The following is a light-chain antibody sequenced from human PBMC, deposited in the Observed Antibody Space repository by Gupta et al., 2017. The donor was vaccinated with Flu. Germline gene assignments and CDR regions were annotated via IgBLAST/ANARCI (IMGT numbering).Light chain of an antibody. CDR3: MQALQSPLT. CDR2: LGS. J-gene: IGKJ3*01. V-gene: IGKV2-28*01. CDR1: ERILKSDGNDY. Sequence: DIVMTQTPLSLPVTLGEPAAISCRSSERILKSDGNDYLDWYLQKPGRSPHLLIFLGSDRAAGVPARFSGSGAGTNFTLKISRVVAEDVGVYYCMQALQSPLTFGPGTNVEIK.